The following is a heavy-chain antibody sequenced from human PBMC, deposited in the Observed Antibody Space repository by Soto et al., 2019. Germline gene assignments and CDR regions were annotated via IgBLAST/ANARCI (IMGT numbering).Heavy chain of an antibody. CDR1: GLTFSDYY. CDR2: IRKKVNSDST. Sequence: GGSLRLSCAASGLTFSDYYMDWVRQAPGKGLEWVARIRKKVNSDSTEYAASVKGRFSISRDDSKNSLYLQVDSLKSEDTAVYYCARTASSYAIDIWGQGTMVTVSS. CDR3: ARTASSYAIDI. D-gene: IGHD2-21*02. V-gene: IGHV3-72*01. J-gene: IGHJ3*02.